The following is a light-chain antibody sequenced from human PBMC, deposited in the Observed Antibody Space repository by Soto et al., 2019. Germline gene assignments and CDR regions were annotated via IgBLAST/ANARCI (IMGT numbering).Light chain of an antibody. CDR1: QSVYNNY. J-gene: IGKJ1*01. Sequence: ELVLTQSPGTLSLSPGERATLSCRASQSVYNNYIAWYQQKPGQAPRLLIYGASSRATGIPDRFSGSGSGTDFTLTISRLEPEDFAVYYCQQYGSSPWTVGQGTKVDIK. CDR3: QQYGSSPWT. V-gene: IGKV3-20*01. CDR2: GAS.